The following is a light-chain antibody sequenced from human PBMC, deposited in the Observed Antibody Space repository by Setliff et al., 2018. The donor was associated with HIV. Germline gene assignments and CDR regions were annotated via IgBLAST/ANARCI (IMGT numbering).Light chain of an antibody. CDR2: DVS. CDR3: SSYTSSSTDV. CDR1: SSDVGTYNA. Sequence: QSALAQPASVSGSPGQSITISCTGTSSDVGTYNAVYWYQQHPGKAPKLMIYDVSTRPSGVSNRFSGSKSGNTASLTISGLPTEDEADYYCSSYTSSSTDVFGTGTKVTVL. V-gene: IGLV2-14*01. J-gene: IGLJ1*01.